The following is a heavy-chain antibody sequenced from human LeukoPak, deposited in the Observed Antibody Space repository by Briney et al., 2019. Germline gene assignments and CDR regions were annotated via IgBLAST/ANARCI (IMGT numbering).Heavy chain of an antibody. CDR1: GFTFSSYA. V-gene: IGHV3-23*01. D-gene: IGHD3-22*01. Sequence: PGGSLRLSCAASGFTFSSYAMSWVRQAPGKGLEWVSAISGSGGSTYYADSVKGRFTISRDNSKNTLYLQMNSLRAEDTAVYYCAKDHFRIDYYDSSGYYYDWGQGTLVTVSS. CDR2: ISGSGGST. J-gene: IGHJ4*02. CDR3: AKDHFRIDYYDSSGYYYD.